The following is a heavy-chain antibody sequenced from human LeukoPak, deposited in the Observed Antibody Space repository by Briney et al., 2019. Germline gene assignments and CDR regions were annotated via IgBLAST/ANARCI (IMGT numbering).Heavy chain of an antibody. CDR1: GFTFSSYG. Sequence: PGGSLRLSCAASGFTFSSYGMHWVRQAPGKGLEWVAFIRYDGSNKYYADSVKGRFTISRDSSKNTLYLQMNSLRAEDTAVYYCAKGGLWFGELSYYMDVWGKGTTVTVSS. D-gene: IGHD3-10*01. V-gene: IGHV3-30*02. CDR2: IRYDGSNK. CDR3: AKGGLWFGELSYYMDV. J-gene: IGHJ6*03.